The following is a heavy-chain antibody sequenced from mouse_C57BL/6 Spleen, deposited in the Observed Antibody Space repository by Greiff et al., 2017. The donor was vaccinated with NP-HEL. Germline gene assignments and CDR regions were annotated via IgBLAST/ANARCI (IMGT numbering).Heavy chain of an antibody. CDR3: ARSDYGNPYAMDY. CDR1: GYTFTSYW. CDR2: IDPSDSYT. V-gene: IGHV1-69*01. D-gene: IGHD2-1*01. J-gene: IGHJ4*01. Sequence: QVQLQQPGAELVMPGASVKLSCKASGYTFTSYWMHWVKQRPGQGLEWIGEIDPSDSYTNYNQKFKGKSTLTVDKSSSTAYMQLSSLTSEDSAVYYCARSDYGNPYAMDYWGQGTSVTVSS.